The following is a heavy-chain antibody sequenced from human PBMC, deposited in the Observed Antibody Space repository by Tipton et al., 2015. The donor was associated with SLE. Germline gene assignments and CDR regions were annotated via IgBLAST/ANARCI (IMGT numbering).Heavy chain of an antibody. CDR3: AGDPHELWNGRNWFDP. D-gene: IGHD2-21*01. CDR2: LRYDGSFE. CDR1: GFTFSSYG. V-gene: IGHV3-30*02. J-gene: IGHJ5*02. Sequence: SLRLSCAASGFTFSSYGMHWVRQAPGKGLEWVALLRYDGSFETNGDVVKGRFTISRDDSMKTVFLQMNNLRVEDTAVYYCAGDPHELWNGRNWFDPWGQGTVVIVSS.